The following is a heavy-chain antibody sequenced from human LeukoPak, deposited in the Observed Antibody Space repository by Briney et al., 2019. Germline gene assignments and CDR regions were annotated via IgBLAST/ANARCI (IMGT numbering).Heavy chain of an antibody. D-gene: IGHD1-26*01. CDR2: IYQNGNT. Sequence: SGTLSLTCAVSGGSISSGGYSWSWIRQPPGKGLEWVGYIYQNGNTYYNPSLKSRVTISVDTSKNQFSLKLTSVTAADTAMYYCARGSPFDYWGHGTLVTVSS. CDR1: GGSISSGGYS. CDR3: ARGSPFDY. V-gene: IGHV4-30-2*01. J-gene: IGHJ4*01.